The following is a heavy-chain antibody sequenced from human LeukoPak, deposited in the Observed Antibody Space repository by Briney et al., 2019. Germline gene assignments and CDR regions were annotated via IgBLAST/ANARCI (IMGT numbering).Heavy chain of an antibody. Sequence: PSETLSLTCTVSGGSISSSSYYWGWIRQPPGKGLEWIGSTYYSGSTYYNPSLKSRVTISVDTSKNQFSLKLSSVTAADTAVYYCASLHRIDWYFDLWGRGTLVTVSS. CDR2: TYYSGST. V-gene: IGHV4-39*01. J-gene: IGHJ2*01. CDR1: GGSISSSSYY. D-gene: IGHD2/OR15-2a*01. CDR3: ASLHRIDWYFDL.